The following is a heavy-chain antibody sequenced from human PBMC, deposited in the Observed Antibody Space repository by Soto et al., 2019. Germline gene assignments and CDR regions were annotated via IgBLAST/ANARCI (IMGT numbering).Heavy chain of an antibody. D-gene: IGHD6-13*01. CDR1: GGSFSGYY. J-gene: IGHJ5*02. V-gene: IGHV4-34*01. CDR3: ARRGMIAAAGTGWFDP. Sequence: VQLQQWGAGLLKPSETLSLTCAVYGGSFSGYYWSWIRQPPGKGLEWIGEINHSGSTNYNPSLKSRVTISVDTSKNQFSLKLSSVTAADTAVYYCARRGMIAAAGTGWFDPWGQGTLVTVSS. CDR2: INHSGST.